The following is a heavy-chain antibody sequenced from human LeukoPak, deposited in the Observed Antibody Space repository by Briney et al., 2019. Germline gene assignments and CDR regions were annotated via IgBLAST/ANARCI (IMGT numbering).Heavy chain of an antibody. D-gene: IGHD3-22*01. V-gene: IGHV1-2*02. CDR2: INPNSGGT. J-gene: IGHJ5*02. CDR1: GYTFTGYY. Sequence: ASVKVSCKASGYTFTGYYMHWVRQAPGQGLEWMGWINPNSGGTNYAQKLQGRVTMTTDTSTSTAYMELRSLRSDDTAVYYCARDHTYYYDSGGFIGKRGWFDPWGQGTLVTVSS. CDR3: ARDHTYYYDSGGFIGKRGWFDP.